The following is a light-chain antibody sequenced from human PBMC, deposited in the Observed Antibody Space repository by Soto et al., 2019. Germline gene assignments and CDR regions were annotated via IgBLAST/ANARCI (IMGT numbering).Light chain of an antibody. CDR2: KTS. V-gene: IGKV1-5*03. Sequence: DIQLTQSPSTLSASVGDRVTITCRASQSIGVWLTWYQQKPGKAPKFLIYKTSTLESGVPSRFSDSGSGTEFTLTNSSLQTDDFATYHCQYYDNYAWTFGQGTKVEIK. CDR3: QYYDNYAWT. J-gene: IGKJ1*01. CDR1: QSIGVW.